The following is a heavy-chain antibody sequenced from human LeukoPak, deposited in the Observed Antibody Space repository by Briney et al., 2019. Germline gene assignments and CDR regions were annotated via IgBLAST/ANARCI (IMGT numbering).Heavy chain of an antibody. CDR2: IYSSGST. CDR3: ARSDGYGLVGI. D-gene: IGHD3-10*01. J-gene: IGHJ3*02. Sequence: PSETLSLTCIVSGVSVSSGSNYWGWIRQPPGKTLEWIGSIYSSGSTYYNPSLKSRVLILIDTAKNHFSLNLSSVTAADTAVYYCARSDGYGLVGIWGQGTMVTVSS. V-gene: IGHV4-39*07. CDR1: GVSVSSGSNY.